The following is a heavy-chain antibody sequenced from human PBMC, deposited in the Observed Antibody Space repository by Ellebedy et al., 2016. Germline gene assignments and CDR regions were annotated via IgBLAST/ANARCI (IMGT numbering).Heavy chain of an antibody. V-gene: IGHV3-7*01. CDR3: VGGSGWSFDY. CDR1: GFTFSTYW. Sequence: GESLKISCAASGFTFSTYWMNWVRQAPGKGLEWVANIKEDGSEIHYVDSVKGRFTISRDNAKNTLYLQMNSLRAEDTAVYFCVGGSGWSFDYWGQGTLVTVSS. J-gene: IGHJ4*02. D-gene: IGHD6-19*01. CDR2: IKEDGSEI.